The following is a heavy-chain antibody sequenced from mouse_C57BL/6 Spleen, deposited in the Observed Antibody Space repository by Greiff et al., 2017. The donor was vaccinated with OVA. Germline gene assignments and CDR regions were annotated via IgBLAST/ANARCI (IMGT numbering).Heavy chain of an antibody. CDR3: ARDRGFDY. CDR1: GFTFSSYA. D-gene: IGHD3-1*01. Sequence: EVQLVESGGGLVKPGGSLKLSCAASGFTFSSYAMSWVRQTPEKRLEWVATISDGGSYTYYPDNVKGRFTISRDNAKNTLDLQMSHLKAEDTAMYYCARDRGFDYWGQGTTLTVSS. J-gene: IGHJ2*01. V-gene: IGHV5-4*01. CDR2: ISDGGSYT.